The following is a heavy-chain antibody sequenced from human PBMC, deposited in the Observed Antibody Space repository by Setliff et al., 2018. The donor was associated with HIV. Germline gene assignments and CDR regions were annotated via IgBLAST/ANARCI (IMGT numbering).Heavy chain of an antibody. V-gene: IGHV4-30-4*08. Sequence: PSETLSLTCTVSGGSMSSSSYYWSWIRQPPGKGLEWIGFVSYTGTTRYSPSLRSRISISIDASKNKFSLQLSSVTAADTAVYYCARQSTTSRDFDSWGQGTLVTVSS. J-gene: IGHJ4*02. CDR1: GGSMSSSSYY. D-gene: IGHD2-2*01. CDR3: ARQSTTSRDFDS. CDR2: VSYTGTT.